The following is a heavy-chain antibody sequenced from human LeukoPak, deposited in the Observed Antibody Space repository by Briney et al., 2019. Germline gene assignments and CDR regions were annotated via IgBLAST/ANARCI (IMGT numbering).Heavy chain of an antibody. J-gene: IGHJ3*02. Sequence: KSSETLSLTCAAYGGSFSGYYWSWIRQPPGKGLGWIGEINHSGSTNYNPSLKSRVTISVDTSKNQFSLKLSSVTAADTAVYYCARGPHRITMIVVVIGQHAFDIWGQGTMVTVSS. V-gene: IGHV4-34*01. CDR3: ARGPHRITMIVVVIGQHAFDI. CDR1: GGSFSGYY. CDR2: INHSGST. D-gene: IGHD3-22*01.